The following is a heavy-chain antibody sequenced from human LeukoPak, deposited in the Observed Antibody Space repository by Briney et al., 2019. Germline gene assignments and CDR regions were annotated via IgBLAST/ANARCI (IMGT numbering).Heavy chain of an antibody. V-gene: IGHV3-53*01. CDR2: IYSGGST. J-gene: IGHJ4*02. D-gene: IGHD6-19*01. CDR1: GFTVSSNY. Sequence: GGSLRLSCAASGFTVSSNYMSWVRQAPGKGLEWVSVIYSGGSTYYADSVKGRFTISRDNTKNTLYLQMNSLRAEDTAVYYCARESGQWLDYYFDYWRQGTLVTVSS. CDR3: ARESGQWLDYYFDY.